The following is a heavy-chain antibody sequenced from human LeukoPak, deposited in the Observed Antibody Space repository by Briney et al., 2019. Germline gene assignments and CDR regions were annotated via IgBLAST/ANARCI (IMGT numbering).Heavy chain of an antibody. V-gene: IGHV1-18*04. CDR2: ISAYNGKT. D-gene: IGHD3-3*01. Sequence: ASVKVSCKASVYTFTGYYMHWVRQAPGQGLEWMGWISAYNGKTNSVQKFQGRVTITTDTSTRTAYMEGRGLRSGHAAVYYCAGDVSDCWSFSKYYYMDVWGKGTTVTVS. CDR1: VYTFTGYY. J-gene: IGHJ6*03. CDR3: AGDVSDCWSFSKYYYMDV.